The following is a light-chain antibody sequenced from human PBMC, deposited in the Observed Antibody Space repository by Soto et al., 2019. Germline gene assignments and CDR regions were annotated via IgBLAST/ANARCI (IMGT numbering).Light chain of an antibody. CDR3: QEFGRSWT. CDR2: DTS. Sequence: EIVLTQSPGTLPLSPGERATLSCRASQSVSSTYLDWYQQKPGQAPRLLIYDTSSRATGIPDRFSGSGSGTDFILTIGRLEPEDFAGYYCQEFGRSWTFGQGTKVEIK. V-gene: IGKV3-20*01. J-gene: IGKJ1*01. CDR1: QSVSSTY.